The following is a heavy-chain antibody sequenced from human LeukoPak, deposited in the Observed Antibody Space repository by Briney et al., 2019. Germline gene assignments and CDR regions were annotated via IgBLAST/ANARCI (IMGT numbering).Heavy chain of an antibody. CDR2: IKQDGGEK. D-gene: IGHD5-12*01. J-gene: IGHJ4*02. CDR1: GFTFSIYW. CDR3: ARARGGYDLDY. Sequence: PGGSLRLSCAAYGFTFSIYWMSWVRQAPGKGLEWVANIKQDGGEKYYVESVKGRFTISRDNVKNSLYLQMNSLRVEDTAVYYCARARGGYDLDYWGQGTLVTVSS. V-gene: IGHV3-7*01.